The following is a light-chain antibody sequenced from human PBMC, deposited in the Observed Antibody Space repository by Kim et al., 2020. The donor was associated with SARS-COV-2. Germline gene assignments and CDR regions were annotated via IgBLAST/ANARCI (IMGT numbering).Light chain of an antibody. Sequence: SPGVRATLSCRASQSVSHTTLAWYQHKPGRAPRLLIYGASTRATGIPDRFSGSGSGTDFTLTISRLEPEDFAMYYCQQYGYSPWTFGQGTKVDIK. V-gene: IGKV3-20*01. CDR1: QSVSHTT. J-gene: IGKJ1*01. CDR2: GAS. CDR3: QQYGYSPWT.